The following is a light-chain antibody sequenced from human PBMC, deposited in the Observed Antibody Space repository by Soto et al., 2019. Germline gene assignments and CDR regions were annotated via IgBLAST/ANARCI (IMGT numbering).Light chain of an antibody. Sequence: AIRMTQSPSSFSASTGDRVTITCRASQGISSSLAWYQQKPGKAPKLLIYAASTLQSGVPSRFSGSGSGTDFTLTISCLQSEDFATYYCQQYYSYPYTFGQGTNLEI. CDR1: QGISSS. CDR3: QQYYSYPYT. J-gene: IGKJ2*01. V-gene: IGKV1-8*01. CDR2: AAS.